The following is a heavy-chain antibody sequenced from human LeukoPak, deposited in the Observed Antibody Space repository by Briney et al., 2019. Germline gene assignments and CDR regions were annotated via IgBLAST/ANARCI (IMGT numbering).Heavy chain of an antibody. V-gene: IGHV4-34*01. D-gene: IGHD5-18*01. J-gene: IGHJ6*03. Sequence: SETLSLTCAVYGGSFSGYYWSWIHQPPGKGLEWIGEINHSGSTNYNPSLKSRVTISVDTYKNQFSLKLSSVTAADTAVYYCARARGLRYNYGRYYMDVWGKGTTVTVSS. CDR3: ARARGLRYNYGRYYMDV. CDR1: GGSFSGYY. CDR2: INHSGST.